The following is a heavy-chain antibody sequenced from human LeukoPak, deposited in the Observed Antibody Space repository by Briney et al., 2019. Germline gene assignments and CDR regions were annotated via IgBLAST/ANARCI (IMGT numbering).Heavy chain of an antibody. CDR1: AGSISSYY. V-gene: IGHV4-4*07. J-gene: IGHJ6*03. Sequence: SETLSLTCTVSAGSISSYYWSWIRQPAGKGLEWIGRIYTSGSTNYNPSLKSRVTMSVDTSKNQFSLKLSSVTAADTAAYYCARATEYSSSSYYYYYYMDVWGKGTTVTVSS. CDR2: IYTSGST. D-gene: IGHD6-6*01. CDR3: ARATEYSSSSYYYYYYMDV.